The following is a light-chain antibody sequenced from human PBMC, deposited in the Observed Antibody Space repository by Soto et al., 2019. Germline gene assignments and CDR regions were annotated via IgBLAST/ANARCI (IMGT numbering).Light chain of an antibody. J-gene: IGKJ4*01. V-gene: IGKV3-15*01. CDR3: QQYNSWPT. CDR2: GAS. Sequence: EITRTKSPATLSVSPGEEATLSCRPITSIIPNLAWYQHKRGQSPRLLVYGASTRATGVPARFSGSGSGAEFTLSISSLQSEDFAVYYCQQYNSWPTFGGGTKVEVK. CDR1: TSIIPN.